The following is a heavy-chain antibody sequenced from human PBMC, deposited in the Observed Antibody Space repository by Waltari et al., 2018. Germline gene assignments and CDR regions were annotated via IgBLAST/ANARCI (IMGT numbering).Heavy chain of an antibody. Sequence: EVQLLESGGGLVQPGGSLRLSCAASGFTFSSYAMSWVRQAPGKGLEWVSAIRGSGGITNYAESVKGRLTISRDNSKNTLYLQMNSLRAEDTAVYYCAKGYSSREGGYYYYGMDVWGQGTTVTVSS. CDR2: IRGSGGIT. CDR3: AKGYSSREGGYYYYGMDV. D-gene: IGHD6-13*01. J-gene: IGHJ6*02. V-gene: IGHV3-23*01. CDR1: GFTFSSYA.